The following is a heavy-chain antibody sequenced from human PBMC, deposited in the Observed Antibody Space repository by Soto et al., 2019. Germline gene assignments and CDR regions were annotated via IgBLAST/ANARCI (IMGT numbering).Heavy chain of an antibody. J-gene: IGHJ5*02. CDR3: TTDAGYCSSTSCYSWFDP. CDR1: GFTFSNAW. Sequence: GGSLRLSCAASGFTFSNAWMNWVRQAPGKGLEWVGRIKSKTDGGTTDYAAPGKGRFTISRDDSKNTLYLQMNSLKTEDTAVYYCTTDAGYCSSTSCYSWFDPWGQGTLVTVSS. V-gene: IGHV3-15*07. D-gene: IGHD2-2*01. CDR2: IKSKTDGGTT.